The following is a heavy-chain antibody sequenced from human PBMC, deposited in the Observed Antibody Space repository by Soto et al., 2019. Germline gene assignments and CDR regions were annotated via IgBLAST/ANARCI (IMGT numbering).Heavy chain of an antibody. CDR1: GYTFTSYG. D-gene: IGHD6-13*01. V-gene: IGHV1-18*01. Sequence: QVQLVQSGAEVKKPGASVKVSCKASGYTFTSYGISWVRQAPGQGLEWMGWISAYNGNTNYAQKLQGRLTMTTDTTTSTAYMELRRLRTPDTAVYSCATDRGSYSSSSIDPLGQGTPLTGSS. J-gene: IGHJ5*01. CDR2: ISAYNGNT. CDR3: ATDRGSYSSSSIDP.